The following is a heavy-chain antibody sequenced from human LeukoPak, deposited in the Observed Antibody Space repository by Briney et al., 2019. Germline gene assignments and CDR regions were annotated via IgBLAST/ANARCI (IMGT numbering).Heavy chain of an antibody. V-gene: IGHV4-4*07. J-gene: IGHJ2*01. CDR3: ARDPLTGTHYWYFDL. Sequence: SETLSLTCTVSGGSISSYYWSWIRQPAGKGLEWIGRMYTSGSTNYNPSLKSRVTMSVDTSKNQFSLKLSSVTAADTAVYYCARDPLTGTHYWYFDLWGRGTLVTVSS. CDR2: MYTSGST. CDR1: GGSISSYY.